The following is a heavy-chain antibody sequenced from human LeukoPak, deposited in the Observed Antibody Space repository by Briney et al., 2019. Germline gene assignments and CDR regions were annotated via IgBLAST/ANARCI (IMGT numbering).Heavy chain of an antibody. V-gene: IGHV3-30*18. Sequence: GGSLRLSCAASGFTFSSYGMHWVRQAPGKGLEWVAVISYDGSNKYYADSVKGRFTISRDNSKNTLYLQMSSLRAEDTAVYYCAKAFFDPWGQGTLVTVSS. CDR2: ISYDGSNK. J-gene: IGHJ5*02. CDR3: AKAFFDP. CDR1: GFTFSSYG.